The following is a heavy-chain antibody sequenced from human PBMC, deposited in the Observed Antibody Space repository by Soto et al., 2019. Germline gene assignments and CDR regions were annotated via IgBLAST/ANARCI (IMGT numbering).Heavy chain of an antibody. Sequence: GGSLRLSCAASGFTFSDYYMSWIRQAPGKGLEWVSYISSSSSYTNYADSVKGRFTISRDNSKNTLYLQMNSLRAEDTAVYYCARAYRPAAGSDYWGQGTLVTVSS. J-gene: IGHJ4*02. CDR3: ARAYRPAAGSDY. CDR1: GFTFSDYY. CDR2: ISSSSSYT. V-gene: IGHV3-11*05. D-gene: IGHD2-2*01.